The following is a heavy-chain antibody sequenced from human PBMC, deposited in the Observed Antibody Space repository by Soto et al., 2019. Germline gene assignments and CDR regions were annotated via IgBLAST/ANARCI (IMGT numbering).Heavy chain of an antibody. CDR1: GGTFNTYT. Sequence: QVQLVQSGAEMKKPGSSVKVSCQSSGGTFNTYTMNWVRQAPGQGPEWMGDISPRFGAANYAPKFQGRVTITADESTGTSYMQVSSLTSEDTALYFCAGDVQVPPPAFVYWGKGTLVTVSS. CDR2: ISPRFGAA. D-gene: IGHD3-10*01. J-gene: IGHJ4*02. V-gene: IGHV1-69*19. CDR3: AGDVQVPPPAFVY.